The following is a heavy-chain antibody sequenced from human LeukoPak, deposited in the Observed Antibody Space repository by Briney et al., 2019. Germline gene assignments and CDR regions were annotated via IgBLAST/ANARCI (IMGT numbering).Heavy chain of an antibody. CDR1: GGSISSGGYY. CDR3: ARIVVVPAANTNNYYYYGMDV. Sequence: PSQTLSLTCTVSGGSISSGGYYWSWIRQHPGKGLEWIGYIYYSGITYYNPSLKSRVTISVDTSKNQFSLKLSSVTAADTAVYYCARIVVVPAANTNNYYYYGMDVWGQGTTVTVSS. CDR2: IYYSGIT. J-gene: IGHJ6*02. D-gene: IGHD2-2*01. V-gene: IGHV4-31*03.